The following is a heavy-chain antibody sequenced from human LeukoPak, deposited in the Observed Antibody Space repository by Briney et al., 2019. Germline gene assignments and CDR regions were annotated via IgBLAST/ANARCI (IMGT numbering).Heavy chain of an antibody. D-gene: IGHD2-2*01. J-gene: IGHJ4*02. Sequence: GGSLRLSCTGYIFSNYAVSWVRQAPGKGLEWVSAVSGDGVRTFYADSVKGRFTISRDNSMSTLSLQMNSLRAVDTAVYYCAKEQDNQLLLSHFDYWGQGILVTVSS. CDR2: VSGDGVRT. CDR1: GYIFSNYA. CDR3: AKEQDNQLLLSHFDY. V-gene: IGHV3-23*01.